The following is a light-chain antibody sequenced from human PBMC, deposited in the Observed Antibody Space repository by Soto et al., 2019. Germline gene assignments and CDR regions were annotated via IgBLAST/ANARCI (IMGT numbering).Light chain of an antibody. CDR1: QSVSIS. Sequence: GWTKKKNTLSLSPGDTATLSCGASQSVSISLSWYPQKPGPAPRPLIYDASSRATGIPARFSGSGSGTDFTLTISSLEPEDFAVYYCQPYGISASFGQVT. CDR2: DAS. CDR3: QPYGISAS. J-gene: IGKJ1*01. V-gene: IGKV3-11*01.